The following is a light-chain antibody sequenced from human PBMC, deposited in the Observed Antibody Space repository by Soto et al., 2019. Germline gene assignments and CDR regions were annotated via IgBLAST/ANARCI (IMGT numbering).Light chain of an antibody. CDR3: QQYGSSIQT. V-gene: IGKV3-20*01. J-gene: IGKJ1*01. CDR1: QSVCSNY. Sequence: EIVMTQSPATLSLSPGERATLSFRASQSVCSNYLAWYQQRPGQPPNLLIFGASHRAPDIPDRFSGSGSGTDFTLTISRLEPEDFAVYYCQQYGSSIQTFGQGTKVDIK. CDR2: GAS.